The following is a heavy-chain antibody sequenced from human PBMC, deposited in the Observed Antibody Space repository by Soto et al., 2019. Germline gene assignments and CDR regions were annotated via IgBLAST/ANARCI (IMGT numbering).Heavy chain of an antibody. Sequence: GGSLRLSCAASGFTFSSYAMSWVRQAPGKGLEWVSAISGSGGSTYYADSVKGRFTISRDNSKNTLYLQMNSLRAGDTAVYYCAKGTYYDFWSGYYYGMDVWGQGTTVTVSS. D-gene: IGHD3-3*01. V-gene: IGHV3-23*01. CDR3: AKGTYYDFWSGYYYGMDV. CDR2: ISGSGGST. J-gene: IGHJ6*02. CDR1: GFTFSSYA.